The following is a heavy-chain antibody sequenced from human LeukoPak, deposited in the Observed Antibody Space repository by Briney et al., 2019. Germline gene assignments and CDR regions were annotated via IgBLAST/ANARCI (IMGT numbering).Heavy chain of an antibody. CDR2: IYSGGST. V-gene: IGHV3-53*01. D-gene: IGHD1-26*01. Sequence: PGGSLRLSCEASGFPVSSNNMSWVPRAPGKGLEWVSVIYSGGSTYYADSVKGRFTISRDNSKNTLYLQMNSLRAEDTAVYYCARDVGLDYWGQGTLVTVSS. J-gene: IGHJ4*02. CDR1: GFPVSSNN. CDR3: ARDVGLDY.